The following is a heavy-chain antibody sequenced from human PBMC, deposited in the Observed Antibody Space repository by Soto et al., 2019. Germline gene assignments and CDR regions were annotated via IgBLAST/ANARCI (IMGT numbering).Heavy chain of an antibody. J-gene: IGHJ4*02. CDR2: ISAYNVNT. Sequence: QVQLVQSGAELKKPGASVKVSCKASGYTFTSYGISGLAQAPGQGLEWMGWISAYNVNTKYAHKPQGRVTMTTDTSTSTADMELRSLRSDDTAVYYCAREPNYFDYWGQGTLVTVSS. V-gene: IGHV1-18*01. CDR3: AREPNYFDY. CDR1: GYTFTSYG.